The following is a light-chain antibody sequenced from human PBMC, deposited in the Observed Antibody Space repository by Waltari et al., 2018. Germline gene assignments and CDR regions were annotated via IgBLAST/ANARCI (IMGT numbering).Light chain of an antibody. CDR3: QQRSRWPT. CDR1: QSIDTY. Sequence: EIVLTQSPATLSLSPGERATLSCRASQSIDTYLAWYQHKPGQAPRLLIYDASNRAIGIPARFTGSGSGTDFTLTISSLEPEDFAVYYCQQRSRWPTFGGGTKVEIK. J-gene: IGKJ4*01. CDR2: DAS. V-gene: IGKV3-11*01.